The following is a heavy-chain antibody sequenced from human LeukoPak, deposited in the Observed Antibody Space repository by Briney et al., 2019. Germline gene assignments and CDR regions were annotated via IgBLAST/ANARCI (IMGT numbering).Heavy chain of an antibody. CDR1: GGTFSSYA. D-gene: IGHD6-19*01. V-gene: IGHV1-2*02. CDR2: IKPDSGSS. Sequence: ASVKVSCKASGGTFSSYAISWVRQAPGQGPEWMGWIKPDSGSSHYAQKFQGRVTMTRDTSSNSAYMDLTRLKSDDTAVYYCARARVPIAVAGLCYFDYWGQGALVTVSS. J-gene: IGHJ4*02. CDR3: ARARVPIAVAGLCYFDY.